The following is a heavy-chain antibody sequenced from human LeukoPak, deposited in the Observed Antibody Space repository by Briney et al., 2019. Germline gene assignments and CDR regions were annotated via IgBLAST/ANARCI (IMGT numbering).Heavy chain of an antibody. CDR3: ARGGAAAGIFLGRAEAGTCLY. CDR1: GYTFTGYY. CDR2: INPNSGGT. Sequence: ASVKVSCKASGYTFTGYYMHWVRQAPGQGLEWMGWINPNSGGTNYAQKFQGRVTMTRDTSISTAYMELSRLRSDDTAVYYCARGGAAAGIFLGRAEAGTCLYWGQGTLVTVSS. J-gene: IGHJ4*02. D-gene: IGHD6-13*01. V-gene: IGHV1-2*02.